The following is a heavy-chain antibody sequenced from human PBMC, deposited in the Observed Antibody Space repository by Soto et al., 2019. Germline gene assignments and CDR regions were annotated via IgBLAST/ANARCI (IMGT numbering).Heavy chain of an antibody. CDR2: IYYSGSN. CDR1: GGSITSSSYH. Sequence: QLQLQESGPGLVKPSETLSLTCTVSGGSITSSSYHWGWIRQPPGKGLEWIGNIYYSGSNFYNPSSKSRVTLSVDTSKHQFSLKLSSVTAADTAVYYCARQGDILTGYPYYFDYWGQGTLVTVSS. D-gene: IGHD3-9*01. J-gene: IGHJ4*02. V-gene: IGHV4-39*01. CDR3: ARQGDILTGYPYYFDY.